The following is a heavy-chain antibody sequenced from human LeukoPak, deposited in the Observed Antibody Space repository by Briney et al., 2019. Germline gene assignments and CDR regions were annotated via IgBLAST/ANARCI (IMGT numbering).Heavy chain of an antibody. CDR3: ARDAFDYCYDSSGYYYYFDY. V-gene: IGHV1-2*02. Sequence: ASVKVSCRASGYTFTGYYMHWVRQAPGQGLEWMRWINPNSGGTNYAQKFQGRVTMTRDTSISTAYMELSRLRSDDTAVYYCARDAFDYCYDSSGYYYYFDYWGQGTLVTVSS. CDR1: GYTFTGYY. J-gene: IGHJ4*02. D-gene: IGHD3-22*01. CDR2: INPNSGGT.